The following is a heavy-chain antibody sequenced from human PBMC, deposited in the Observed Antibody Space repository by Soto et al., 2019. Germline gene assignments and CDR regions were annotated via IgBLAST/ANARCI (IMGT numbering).Heavy chain of an antibody. CDR1: GGSLRSSTYF. D-gene: IGHD6-19*01. V-gene: IGHV4-39*01. Sequence: QLQLQESGPGLVKSSETLSLTCTVSGGSLRSSTYFWAWIRQSPGEGLEWVGSIFHAGSTYYNPSLKSRVTISVDTTKNQFSLKVYSVTAADTAVYYCAKHTGYSNGWYFDYYYYYALDVWGQGATVTVSS. CDR3: AKHTGYSNGWYFDYYYYYALDV. CDR2: IFHAGST. J-gene: IGHJ6*02.